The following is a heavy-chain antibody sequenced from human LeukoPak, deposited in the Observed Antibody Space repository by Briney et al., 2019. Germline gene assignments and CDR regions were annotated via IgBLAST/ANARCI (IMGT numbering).Heavy chain of an antibody. CDR2: IKQDGSEK. CDR1: GFTFSSYW. J-gene: IGHJ4*02. CDR3: ARDSEVATMPPDY. Sequence: PGGSLRLSCAASGFTFSSYWMSWVRQAPGKGLEWVANIKQDGSEKYYVDSVKGRFTISRDNAKNSLYLQMNSLRAEDTAVYYCARDSEVATMPPDYWGQGTLVTVSS. V-gene: IGHV3-7*01. D-gene: IGHD5-12*01.